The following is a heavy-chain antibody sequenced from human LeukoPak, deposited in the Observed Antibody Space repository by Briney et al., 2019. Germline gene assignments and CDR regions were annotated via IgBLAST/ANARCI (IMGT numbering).Heavy chain of an antibody. CDR1: GFTFSSYS. CDR2: IISSSSYI. Sequence: PGGSLRLSCAASGFTFSSYSMNWVRQAPGKGLEWVSSIISSSSYIYYADSVKGRFTISRDNAKNSLYLQMNSLRAEDTAVYYCYGSGSYYNNWFDPWGQGTLVTVSS. D-gene: IGHD3-10*01. J-gene: IGHJ5*02. CDR3: YGSGSYYNNWFDP. V-gene: IGHV3-21*01.